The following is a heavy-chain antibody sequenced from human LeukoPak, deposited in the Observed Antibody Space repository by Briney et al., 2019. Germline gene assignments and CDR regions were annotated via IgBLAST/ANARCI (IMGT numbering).Heavy chain of an antibody. V-gene: IGHV3-21*01. CDR2: IDYDSSHI. CDR1: GFTFSNSA. CDR3: ARDPLRYLRVGHYDY. Sequence: GGSLRLSCAASGFTFSNSAMNWVRQVPGKGLEWASSIDYDSSHIYYAASVGGRFTISRDNARNSVYLQMNSLRVEDTAVYYCARDPLRYLRVGHYDYWGQGTLVAVSS. J-gene: IGHJ4*02. D-gene: IGHD3-9*01.